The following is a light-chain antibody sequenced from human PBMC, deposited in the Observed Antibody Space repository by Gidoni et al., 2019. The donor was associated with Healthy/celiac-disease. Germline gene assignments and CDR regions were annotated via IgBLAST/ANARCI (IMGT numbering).Light chain of an antibody. Sequence: DIQMTQSPSTLSASVGDRVTITCRASQSISSWLAWYQQKPGKAPKLLISKASSLESGVPSRFSGSGSGTEFTLTISSLQPDDFATYYCQQYNSYPYTFGQGTKLEIK. CDR1: QSISSW. J-gene: IGKJ2*01. CDR2: KAS. V-gene: IGKV1-5*03. CDR3: QQYNSYPYT.